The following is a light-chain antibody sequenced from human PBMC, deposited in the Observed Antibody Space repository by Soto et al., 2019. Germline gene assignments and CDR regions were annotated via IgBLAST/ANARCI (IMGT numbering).Light chain of an antibody. V-gene: IGKV3-20*01. J-gene: IGKJ1*01. Sequence: EIVLTQSPGTLSLSPGERATLSCRASQSVNSIYLAWYQQKPGQPPRLLIYGASSRATDIPDRFSGSGSGTDFTLTISRLEPEDFAVYYCQQVGSSQWTFGQGTKVETK. CDR2: GAS. CDR3: QQVGSSQWT. CDR1: QSVNSIY.